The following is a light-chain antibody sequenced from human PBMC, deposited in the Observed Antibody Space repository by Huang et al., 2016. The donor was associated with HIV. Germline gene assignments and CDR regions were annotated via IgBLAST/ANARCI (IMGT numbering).Light chain of an antibody. CDR3: QQRSAWPLT. CDR1: QSVRSY. Sequence: EIVLTQSPATLSLYPGERATLSCRASQSVRSYLAWYQQQPGQAPRLLIYGDSNRATGIPARFSGSVSGTDFTLTISNLQSEDFAVYYCQQRSAWPLTFGGGTKVEI. CDR2: GDS. V-gene: IGKV3-11*01. J-gene: IGKJ4*01.